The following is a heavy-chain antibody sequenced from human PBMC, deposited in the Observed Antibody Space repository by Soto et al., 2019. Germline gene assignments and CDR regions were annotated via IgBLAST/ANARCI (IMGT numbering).Heavy chain of an antibody. CDR1: GGSISGYY. D-gene: IGHD5-18*01. J-gene: IGHJ4*02. Sequence: SETLSLTCTVSGGSISGYYWTWIRQSPDKGLEWIGYVFYKGNTNYNPSLKSRVTITVDTSNNQFSLRLNSVTAADTAVYYCARSGDSYGFTDYWGQGTLVTVSS. CDR3: ARSGDSYGFTDY. V-gene: IGHV4-59*01. CDR2: VFYKGNT.